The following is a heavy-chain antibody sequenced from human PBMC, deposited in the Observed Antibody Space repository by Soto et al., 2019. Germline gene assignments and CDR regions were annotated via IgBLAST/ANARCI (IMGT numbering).Heavy chain of an antibody. J-gene: IGHJ4*02. CDR1: GFTFNNYG. CDR2: ISGSGLDT. Sequence: GGSLRLSCVASGFTFNNYGVTWVRQAPGKGQEWVSGISGSGLDTRYADSVKGRFTISRDNSKNTAYLQMSSLRPEDTAVYYCVKGEYYYDGSAYYPFDYWGQGRMVTVSS. CDR3: VKGEYYYDGSAYYPFDY. D-gene: IGHD3-22*01. V-gene: IGHV3-23*01.